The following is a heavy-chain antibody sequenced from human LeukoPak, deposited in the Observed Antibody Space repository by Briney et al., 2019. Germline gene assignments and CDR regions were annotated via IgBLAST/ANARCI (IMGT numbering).Heavy chain of an antibody. CDR2: IYYSGSI. Sequence: SETLSLTCTISGDSINSYYWSWIRQPPGKGLEWIGYIYYSGSINYNPSLKSRVTISVDTSKNQFSLKLSSVTAADTAVYYCARRSCSGGNCYPWYLDFWGQGTLVTVSS. CDR1: GDSINSYY. CDR3: ARRSCSGGNCYPWYLDF. V-gene: IGHV4-59*01. D-gene: IGHD2-15*01. J-gene: IGHJ4*02.